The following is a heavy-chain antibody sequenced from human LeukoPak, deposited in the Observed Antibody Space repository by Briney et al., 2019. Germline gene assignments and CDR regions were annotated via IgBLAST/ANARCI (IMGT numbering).Heavy chain of an antibody. CDR2: IYYSGST. CDR1: GGSISSSSYY. D-gene: IGHD6-6*01. CDR3: ARARQLGPDLDY. J-gene: IGHJ4*02. Sequence: PSETLSLTCTVSGGSISSSSYYWGWIRQPPGKGLEWIGSIYYSGSTYYNPSLKSRVTISVDTSKNQFSLKLSSVTAADTAVYYCARARQLGPDLDYWGQGTLVTVSS. V-gene: IGHV4-39*07.